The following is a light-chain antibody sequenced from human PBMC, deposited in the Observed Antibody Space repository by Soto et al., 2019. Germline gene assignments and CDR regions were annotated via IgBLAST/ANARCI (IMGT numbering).Light chain of an antibody. V-gene: IGLV2-14*03. CDR2: DVT. CDR1: SSDVGGFNY. CDR3: NSYTSSSTYV. J-gene: IGLJ1*01. Sequence: QSVLTQPASVSGSPGQSTTISCTGTSSDVGGFNYVSWYQQHPGKAPKLMIYDVTNRPSGVSYRFSGSKSGNTASLTISGLQVEDVADYYCNSYTSSSTYVFGTGTKVTVL.